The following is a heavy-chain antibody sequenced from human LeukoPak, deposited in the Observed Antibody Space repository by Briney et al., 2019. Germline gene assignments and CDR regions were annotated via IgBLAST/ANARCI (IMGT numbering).Heavy chain of an antibody. V-gene: IGHV4-61*01. Sequence: SETLSLTCTVSGGSISSSSYYWSWIRQPPGQGLEWIGYIYYSGSTNYNPSLKSRVTISVDTSKNQFSLKLSSVTAADTAVYYCAREFIWSGFFDNWGQGTLVTVSS. CDR1: GGSISSSSYY. CDR2: IYYSGST. D-gene: IGHD3-3*01. CDR3: AREFIWSGFFDN. J-gene: IGHJ4*02.